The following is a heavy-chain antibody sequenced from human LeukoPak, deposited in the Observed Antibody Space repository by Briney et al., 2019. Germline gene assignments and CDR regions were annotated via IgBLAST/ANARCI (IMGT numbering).Heavy chain of an antibody. Sequence: GGSLRLSCAASGFTFSSYCMHWVRQAPGKGLVWVSRINSDGSSTTSADSVKGAFTISRDNTKNTLYLEMNSLRAENTAVYYCARVGVFEAAAGQFDYWGQGTLVTVSS. D-gene: IGHD6-13*01. CDR2: INSDGSST. J-gene: IGHJ4*02. CDR3: ARVGVFEAAAGQFDY. V-gene: IGHV3-74*01. CDR1: GFTFSSYC.